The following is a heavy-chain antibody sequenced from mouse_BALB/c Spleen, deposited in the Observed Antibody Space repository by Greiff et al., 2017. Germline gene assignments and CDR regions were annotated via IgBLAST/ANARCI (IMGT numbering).Heavy chain of an antibody. J-gene: IGHJ4*01. CDR2: IRSKSNNYAT. V-gene: IGHV10-1*02. CDR3: VRHSYYDYSMDY. Sequence: EVMLVESGGGLVQPKGSLKLSCAASGFTFNTYAMNWVRQAPGKGLEWVARIRSKSNNYATYYADSVKDRFTISRDDSQSMLYLQMNNLKTEDTAMYYCVRHSYYDYSMDYWGQGTSVTVSS. D-gene: IGHD2-4*01. CDR1: GFTFNTYA.